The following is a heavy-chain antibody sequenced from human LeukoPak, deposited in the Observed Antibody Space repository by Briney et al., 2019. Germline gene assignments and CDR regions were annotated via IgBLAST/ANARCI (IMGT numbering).Heavy chain of an antibody. CDR2: IKQDGSQK. V-gene: IGHV3-7*05. Sequence: PGGSLRFSCAASGFTFSSYWMSWVRQAPGKGLQWVATIKQDGSQKEYVDSVKGRFTVSRDNAKNSLYLQMNSLRAEDTAVYYCARDPTVTNFHDAFDVWGQGTMVSVSS. D-gene: IGHD4-17*01. CDR1: GFTFSSYW. CDR3: ARDPTVTNFHDAFDV. J-gene: IGHJ3*01.